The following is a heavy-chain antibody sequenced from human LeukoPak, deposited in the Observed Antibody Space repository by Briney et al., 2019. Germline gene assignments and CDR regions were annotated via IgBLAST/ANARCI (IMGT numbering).Heavy chain of an antibody. Sequence: PSETLSLTCTVSGGSINSYYWSWIRQPPGKGLEWIGSIYHSGSTYYNPSLKSRVTISVDTSKNQFSLKLSSVTAADTAVYYCARFLTAYFDYWGQGTLVTVSS. J-gene: IGHJ4*02. D-gene: IGHD2/OR15-2a*01. CDR2: IYHSGST. CDR1: GGSINSYY. CDR3: ARFLTAYFDY. V-gene: IGHV4-59*08.